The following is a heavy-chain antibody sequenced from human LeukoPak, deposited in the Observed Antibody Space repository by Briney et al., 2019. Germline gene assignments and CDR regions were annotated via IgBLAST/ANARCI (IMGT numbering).Heavy chain of an antibody. V-gene: IGHV1-2*02. CDR1: GYTFTDYY. J-gene: IGHJ4*02. D-gene: IGHD3-10*01. Sequence: GASVTDSFMSSGYTFTDYYMHWVRQAPGQGLAWMGWINPNSGGTNYAQKFQGRVTMTRDTSISTAYMELSRLRSDDTAVYYCARGPATMVRGVIDYWGQGTLVTVSS. CDR3: ARGPATMVRGVIDY. CDR2: INPNSGGT.